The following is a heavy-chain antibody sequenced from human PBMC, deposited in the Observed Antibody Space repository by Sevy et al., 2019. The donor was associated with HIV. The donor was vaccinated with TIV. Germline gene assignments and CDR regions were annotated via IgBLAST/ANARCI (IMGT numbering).Heavy chain of an antibody. CDR2: ISNDGSNK. D-gene: IGHD3-3*01. CDR1: GFTFSDSA. J-gene: IGHJ4*02. CDR3: ARDLTYYDFWGVPPPFDY. Sequence: GGSLRLSCAASGFTFSDSAMHWVRQAPGKGLEWVSIISNDGSNKYYADSVKGRFTISGDNSKNTLYLQMNSLRPEDTAVYYCARDLTYYDFWGVPPPFDYWGQGPLVTVSS. V-gene: IGHV3-30-3*01.